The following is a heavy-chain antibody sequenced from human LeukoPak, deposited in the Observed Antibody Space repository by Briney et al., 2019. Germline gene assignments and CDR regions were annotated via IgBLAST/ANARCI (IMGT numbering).Heavy chain of an antibody. CDR1: GFTFSSYG. CDR2: ISYDGSNK. Sequence: PGGSLRLSCAASGFTFSSYGMHWVRQAPGKGLEWVAVISYDGSNKYYADSVKGRFTISRDNSKNTLYLQMNSLRAEDTAVYYCAKEYRVVPAAIKGGYYYGIDVCGQGTTVTVSS. V-gene: IGHV3-30*18. J-gene: IGHJ6*02. D-gene: IGHD2-2*01. CDR3: AKEYRVVPAAIKGGYYYGIDV.